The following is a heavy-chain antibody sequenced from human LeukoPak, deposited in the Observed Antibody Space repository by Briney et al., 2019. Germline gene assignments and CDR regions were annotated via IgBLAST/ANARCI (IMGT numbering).Heavy chain of an antibody. V-gene: IGHV4-4*02. J-gene: IGHJ4*02. CDR1: GGSISSSNW. Sequence: PSETLSLTCAVSGGSISSSNWWSWVRQPPGKGLEWIGEIYYSGSTNYNPSLKSRVTISIDTSKNQFSLKLSSVTAADTAVYYCATDLGYWGQGTLVTVSS. D-gene: IGHD3-16*01. CDR3: ATDLGY. CDR2: IYYSGST.